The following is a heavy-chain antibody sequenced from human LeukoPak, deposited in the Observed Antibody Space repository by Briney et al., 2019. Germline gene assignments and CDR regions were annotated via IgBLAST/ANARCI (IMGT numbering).Heavy chain of an antibody. Sequence: TSETLSLTCTVSGGSISSDNYSWSWIRQPAGKGLEWIGRVYTSGSTNYNPSLKSRVTISVDTSKKQFSLKLSSVTAADTAVYYCAREKIGYYDGSGRGWFDPWGQGTLVTVSS. CDR1: GGSISSDNYS. CDR3: AREKIGYYDGSGRGWFDP. V-gene: IGHV4-61*02. CDR2: VYTSGST. J-gene: IGHJ5*02. D-gene: IGHD3-22*01.